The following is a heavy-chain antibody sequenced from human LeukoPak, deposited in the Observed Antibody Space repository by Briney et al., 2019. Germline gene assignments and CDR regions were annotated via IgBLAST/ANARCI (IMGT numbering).Heavy chain of an antibody. CDR3: ARELLWFGEPTYYYYYGMDV. Sequence: GGSLRLSCAASGFTFSSYAMHRVRQAPGKGLEWVAVISYDGSNKYYADSVKGRFTISRDNSKNTLYLQMNSLRAEDTAVYYCARELLWFGEPTYYYYYGMDVWGQGTTVTVSS. CDR1: GFTFSSYA. D-gene: IGHD3-10*01. V-gene: IGHV3-30-3*01. J-gene: IGHJ6*02. CDR2: ISYDGSNK.